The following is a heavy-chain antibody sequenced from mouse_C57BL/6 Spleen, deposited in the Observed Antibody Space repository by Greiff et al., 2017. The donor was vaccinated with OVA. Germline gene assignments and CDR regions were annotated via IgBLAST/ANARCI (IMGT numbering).Heavy chain of an antibody. CDR3: ASTASSGLFAY. CDR1: GYAFSSSW. Sequence: QVQLQQSGPELVKPGASVKISCKASGYAFSSSWMNWVKQRPGKGLEWIGRIYPGDGDTNYNGKFKGKATLTADKSSSTAYMQLSSLTSEDSAVYFCASTASSGLFAYWGQGTLVTVSA. CDR2: IYPGDGDT. D-gene: IGHD3-2*02. V-gene: IGHV1-82*01. J-gene: IGHJ3*01.